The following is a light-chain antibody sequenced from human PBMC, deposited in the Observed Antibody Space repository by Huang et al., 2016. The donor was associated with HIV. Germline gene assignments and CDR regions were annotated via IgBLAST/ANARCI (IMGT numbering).Light chain of an antibody. Sequence: EIVLTQSPGTLSLSPGQRLTLSCRASQTVSNDYLAWYQQKPGQSPRLLIYAASTRAGGIPDRFSGSEAATDLILTVSRLEPEDSAVYYCQQYALSPWTFGHGTKVEI. V-gene: IGKV3-20*01. CDR2: AAS. J-gene: IGKJ1*01. CDR3: QQYALSPWT. CDR1: QTVSNDY.